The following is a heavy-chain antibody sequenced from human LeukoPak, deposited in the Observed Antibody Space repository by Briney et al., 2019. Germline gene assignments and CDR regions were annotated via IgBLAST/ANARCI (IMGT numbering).Heavy chain of an antibody. Sequence: SVKVSCKASGGTFSSYAISWVRQAPGQGLEWMGRIIPILGIANYAQKFQGRVTITADKSTSTAYMELSSLRSEDTAVYYCARDYPTYYYDSSGPYFDCWGQGTLVTVSS. CDR2: IIPILGIA. CDR3: ARDYPTYYYDSSGPYFDC. J-gene: IGHJ4*02. V-gene: IGHV1-69*04. D-gene: IGHD3-22*01. CDR1: GGTFSSYA.